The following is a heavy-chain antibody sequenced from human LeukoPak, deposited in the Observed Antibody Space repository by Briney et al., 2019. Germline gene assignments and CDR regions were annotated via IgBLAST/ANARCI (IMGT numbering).Heavy chain of an antibody. CDR2: ISYDGSNK. J-gene: IGHJ4*02. CDR3: ARLQYYDILTGYFDY. D-gene: IGHD3-9*01. CDR1: GFTFSSYA. V-gene: IGHV3-30-3*01. Sequence: GGSLRLSCAASGFTFSSYAMHWVRQAPGKGLEWVAVISYDGSNKYYADSVKGRFTISRDNSKNTLYLQMNSLRAEDTAVYYCARLQYYDILTGYFDYWGQGTLVTVSS.